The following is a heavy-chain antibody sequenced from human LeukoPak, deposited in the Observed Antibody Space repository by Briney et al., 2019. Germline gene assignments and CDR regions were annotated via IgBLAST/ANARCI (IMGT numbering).Heavy chain of an antibody. CDR3: ARRDYYGSGSPDF. J-gene: IGHJ4*02. Sequence: GGSLRLSCVASGFSFNSYWMHWVRQVPGKGLVWVSRINGDGTSTTYADSVKGRFTISRDNAKNTLYLQMDSLRAEDTALYYCARRDYYGSGSPDFWGQGTLVTVSS. CDR1: GFSFNSYW. V-gene: IGHV3-74*01. D-gene: IGHD3-10*01. CDR2: INGDGTST.